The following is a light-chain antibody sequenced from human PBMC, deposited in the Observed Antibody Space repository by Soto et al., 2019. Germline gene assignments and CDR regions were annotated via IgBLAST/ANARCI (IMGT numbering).Light chain of an antibody. J-gene: IGKJ5*01. Sequence: ETVLTQSPGTLSLSPGERATLSCRASQSVSRNNLVWYQQRPGQPPRLLIYGASSRATGIPDRFSGSGSGTDFSLTISRLEPEDFAVYYCRQHGDSPITFGQGTRLEIK. CDR1: QSVSRNN. V-gene: IGKV3-20*01. CDR2: GAS. CDR3: RQHGDSPIT.